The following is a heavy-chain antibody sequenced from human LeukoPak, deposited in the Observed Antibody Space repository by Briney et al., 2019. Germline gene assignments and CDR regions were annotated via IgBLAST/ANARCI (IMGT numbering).Heavy chain of an antibody. CDR3: ARQPGSGA. V-gene: IGHV5-51*01. CDR1: GYSFSSYW. D-gene: IGHD1-14*01. Sequence: GDSPKILCNGSGYSFSSYWIAWGRQLPGKGLEWMRIIFPRATDIRQSHSHQGQVTISADKSIRSAYLQWRSLRGSDTAMYYCARQPGSGAWGQGTLVT. CDR2: IFPRATDI. J-gene: IGHJ5*02.